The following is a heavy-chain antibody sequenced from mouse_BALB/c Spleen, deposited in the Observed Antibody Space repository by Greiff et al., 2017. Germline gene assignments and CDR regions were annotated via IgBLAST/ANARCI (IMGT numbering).Heavy chain of an antibody. J-gene: IGHJ4*01. Sequence: EVQVVESGGGLVKPGGSLKLSCAASGFTFSSYTMSWVRQTPEKRLEWVATISSGGSYTYYPDSVKGRFTISRDNAKNTLYLQMSSLKSEDTAMYYCTRGGNYEEVDYWGQGASVTVSS. CDR2: ISSGGSYT. CDR1: GFTFSSYT. V-gene: IGHV5-6-4*01. D-gene: IGHD2-1*01. CDR3: TRGGNYEEVDY.